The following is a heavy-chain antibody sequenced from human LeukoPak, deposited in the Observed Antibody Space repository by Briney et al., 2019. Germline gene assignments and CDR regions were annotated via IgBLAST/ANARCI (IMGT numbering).Heavy chain of an antibody. CDR3: ARYRDSGGRLAFDI. V-gene: IGHV4-31*03. D-gene: IGHD2-15*01. CDR1: GGSISSDGYY. J-gene: IGHJ3*02. Sequence: SQTLSLSCTVSGGSISSDGYYWTWIRQHPGKGLEWIGYIYYSGTAYYNPSLESRVTLSVDTSKNQFSLRLSSVTAADTAIYYCARYRDSGGRLAFDIWGQGTMPTVSS. CDR2: IYYSGTA.